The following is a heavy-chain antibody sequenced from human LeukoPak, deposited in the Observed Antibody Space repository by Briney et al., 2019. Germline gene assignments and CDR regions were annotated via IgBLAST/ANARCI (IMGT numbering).Heavy chain of an antibody. CDR2: IIHSGST. Sequence: PSETLSLTCAVYGGSFSGFYWSWIRQPPGKGLEWIGQIIHSGSTNYNPSLKSRVTISVDTSKNQFSLKLSSVTAADTAMFYCARAGYSRPTDYWGQGTLVTVSS. V-gene: IGHV4-34*12. D-gene: IGHD6-13*01. J-gene: IGHJ4*02. CDR3: ARAGYSRPTDY. CDR1: GGSFSGFY.